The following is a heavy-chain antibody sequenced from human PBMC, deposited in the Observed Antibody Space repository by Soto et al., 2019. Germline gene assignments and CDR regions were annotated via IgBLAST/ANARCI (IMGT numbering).Heavy chain of an antibody. CDR1: GYTFTSYG. CDR2: ISAYNGNT. D-gene: IGHD3-22*01. CDR3: ARGFNSSYSWDFDH. J-gene: IGHJ5*02. Sequence: ASVKFSCKASGYTFTSYGISWVRQAPGQGLECMGWISAYNGNTNYAQKLQGRVTMTTXTXXSXXXMXLXXLRXDXTAVYYCARGFNSSYSWDFDHWGRGTQVTVSS. V-gene: IGHV1-18*04.